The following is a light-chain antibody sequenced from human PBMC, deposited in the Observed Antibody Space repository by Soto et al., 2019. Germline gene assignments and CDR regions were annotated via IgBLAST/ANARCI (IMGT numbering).Light chain of an antibody. CDR1: QSISKS. J-gene: IGKJ2*01. CDR3: HQYAITPHT. CDR2: GAS. V-gene: IGKV3-20*01. Sequence: EVVLTQSPGSLSVSPGEGATLSCRATQSISKSLAWYQHKAGQSPRLLIYGASSRATGIPDSFSGTGSATDFSLTISSLEPEDFAVYYCHQYAITPHTFGQGTSLQI.